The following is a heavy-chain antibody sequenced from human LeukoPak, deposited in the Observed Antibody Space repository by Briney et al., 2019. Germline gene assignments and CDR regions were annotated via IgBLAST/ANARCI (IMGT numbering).Heavy chain of an antibody. Sequence: GGSLRLSCAASGFTFSSYAMSWVRQAPGKGLEWVSAISGSGGSTYYADSVKGRFTISRDNSKNTLYLQMNSLKTEDTAVYYCTTGEDYFDYWGQGTLVTVSS. CDR3: TTGEDYFDY. CDR1: GFTFSSYA. V-gene: IGHV3-23*01. J-gene: IGHJ4*02. CDR2: ISGSGGST.